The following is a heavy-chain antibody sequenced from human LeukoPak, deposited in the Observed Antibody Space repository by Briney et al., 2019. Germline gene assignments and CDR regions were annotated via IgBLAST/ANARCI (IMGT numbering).Heavy chain of an antibody. D-gene: IGHD5-24*01. CDR1: GFNFITAA. J-gene: IGHJ3*01. CDR3: VKDIQLST. CDR2: IGSVGEST. V-gene: IGHV3-23*01. Sequence: PGGSLRLSCEASGFNFITAAMTWVRQAPGKGLEWVSLIGSVGESTYYADSVKGRFTISRDNVNHTLFLQMNSLRVEDTAMYYCVKDIQLSTWGLGTMVTVSS.